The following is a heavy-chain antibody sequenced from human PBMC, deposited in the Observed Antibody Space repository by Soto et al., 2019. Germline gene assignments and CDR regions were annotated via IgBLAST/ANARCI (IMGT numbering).Heavy chain of an antibody. V-gene: IGHV4-39*01. CDR1: GGSISSSSYY. D-gene: IGHD3-22*01. Sequence: SETLSLTCTFSGGSISSSSYYWGWIRQPPGKGLEWIGNVYYGGSTYYNPSLKSRVTISVETSKSQFSLKLSSVTAADTAVYYCAGGDYYHSSGYYFYYYTMDVWDQGTTVTVSS. CDR3: AGGDYYHSSGYYFYYYTMDV. J-gene: IGHJ6*02. CDR2: VYYGGST.